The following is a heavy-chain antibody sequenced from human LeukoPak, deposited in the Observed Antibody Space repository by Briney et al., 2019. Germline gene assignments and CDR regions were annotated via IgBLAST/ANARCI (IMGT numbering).Heavy chain of an antibody. V-gene: IGHV3-23*01. D-gene: IGHD6-13*01. CDR1: GLTFSSYA. Sequence: AGSLTLSWAASGLTFSSYAMSWVRQAPGKGLEWVSAISGSGGSTYYANSGKDWFTISRDNSKNTLYLQMNSLRAEDTAVYYCAKDLEIAAAGTPYYFDYWGQGTLVTVSS. J-gene: IGHJ4*02. CDR2: ISGSGGST. CDR3: AKDLEIAAAGTPYYFDY.